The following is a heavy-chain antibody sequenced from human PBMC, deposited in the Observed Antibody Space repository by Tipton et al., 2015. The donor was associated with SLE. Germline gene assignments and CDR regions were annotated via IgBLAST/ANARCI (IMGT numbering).Heavy chain of an antibody. V-gene: IGHV3-53*04. CDR3: AVAIDSSSWQSPYYFDY. Sequence: QLVQSGGGLVQPGGSLRLSCAASGFTVSSNYMSWVRQAPGKGLEWVSVIYSGGSTYYADSVKGRFTISRHNSKNTLYLQMNSLRAEDTAVYYCAVAIDSSSWQSPYYFDYWGQGTLVTVSS. CDR2: IYSGGST. CDR1: GFTVSSNY. D-gene: IGHD6-13*01. J-gene: IGHJ4*02.